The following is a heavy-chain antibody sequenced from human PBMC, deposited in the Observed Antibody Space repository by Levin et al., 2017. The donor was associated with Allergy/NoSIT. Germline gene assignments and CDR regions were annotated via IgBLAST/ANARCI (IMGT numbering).Heavy chain of an antibody. J-gene: IGHJ4*02. Sequence: GGSLRLSCKASGGTFSSYAISWVRQAPGQGLEWMGGIIPIFGTANYAQKFQGRVTITADKSTSTAYMELSSLRSEDTAVYYCARHYCSGGSCYSYYFDYWGQGTLVTVSS. CDR2: IIPIFGTA. D-gene: IGHD2-15*01. V-gene: IGHV1-69*06. CDR1: GGTFSSYA. CDR3: ARHYCSGGSCYSYYFDY.